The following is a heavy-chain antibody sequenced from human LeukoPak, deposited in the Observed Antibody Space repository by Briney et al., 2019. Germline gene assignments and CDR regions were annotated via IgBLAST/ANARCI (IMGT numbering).Heavy chain of an antibody. Sequence: GGSLRLSCAASGFTFSNAWMSWVRQAPGKGLEWVGRIKSKTEDGATDYAAPVQGRFTISRDDSKNTLYLQMNSLKTEDTAMYYCTKFIAVGYCSSTSCPTLYDCWGQGTLVTVSS. CDR3: TKFIAVGYCSSTSCPTLYDC. CDR1: GFTFSNAW. J-gene: IGHJ4*02. V-gene: IGHV3-15*01. D-gene: IGHD2-2*01. CDR2: IKSKTEDGAT.